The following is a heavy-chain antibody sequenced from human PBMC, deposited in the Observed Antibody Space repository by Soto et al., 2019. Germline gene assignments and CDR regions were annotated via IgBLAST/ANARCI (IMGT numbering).Heavy chain of an antibody. V-gene: IGHV4-61*01. J-gene: IGHJ6*02. CDR2: IYYSGST. CDR3: ARLIRAPYYYYGMDV. CDR1: GGSVSSGSYY. Sequence: SETLSLTCTVSGGSVSSGSYYWSWIRQPPGKGLEWIGYIYYSGSTNYNPSPKSRVTISVDTSKNQFSLKLSSVTAADTAVYYCARLIRAPYYYYGMDVWGQGTTVTVSS.